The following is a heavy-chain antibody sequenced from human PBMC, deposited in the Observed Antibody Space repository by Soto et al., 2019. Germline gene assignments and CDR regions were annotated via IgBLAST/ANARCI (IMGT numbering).Heavy chain of an antibody. J-gene: IGHJ6*02. Sequence: PGESLKISCKGSGYSFTSYWIGWVRQMPGKGLEWMGIIYPGDSDTRYSPSFQGQVTISADKSISTAYLQWSSLKASDTAMYYCARHSYCGGDCLFYYYYYGMDVWGQGTTVTVSS. CDR3: ARHSYCGGDCLFYYYYYGMDV. D-gene: IGHD2-21*02. CDR1: GYSFTSYW. CDR2: IYPGDSDT. V-gene: IGHV5-51*01.